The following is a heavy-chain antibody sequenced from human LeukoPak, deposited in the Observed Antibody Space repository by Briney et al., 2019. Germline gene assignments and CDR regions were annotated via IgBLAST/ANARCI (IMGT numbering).Heavy chain of an antibody. CDR2: NRGSGET. V-gene: IGHV3-66*03. D-gene: IGHD2-15*01. CDR1: GFSVSNYY. CDR3: VRDRAATQDWVEFDP. Sequence: GGSLRLSCAVSGFSVSNYYMSWVRQAPGKGLEWVSLNRGSGETFYADSAKGRFIISRDDSKNTVYLQMNSLRVEDTAVYFCVRDRAATQDWVEFDPWGQGTLVTVSS. J-gene: IGHJ5*02.